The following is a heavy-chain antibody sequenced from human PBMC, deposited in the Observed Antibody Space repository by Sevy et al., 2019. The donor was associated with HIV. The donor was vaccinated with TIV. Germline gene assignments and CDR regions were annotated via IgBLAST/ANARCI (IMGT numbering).Heavy chain of an antibody. CDR2: ISSSSSYI. CDR1: GFTFSSYS. V-gene: IGHV3-21*01. J-gene: IGHJ6*02. D-gene: IGHD1-1*01. Sequence: GGSLRLSCAASGFTFSSYSMNWVRQAPGKGLEWVSSISSSSSYIYYEDSVKGRFTISRDNAKNSLYLQMNSLRAEDTAVYYCARVNDHDYYYYGMDVWGQGTTVTVSS. CDR3: ARVNDHDYYYYGMDV.